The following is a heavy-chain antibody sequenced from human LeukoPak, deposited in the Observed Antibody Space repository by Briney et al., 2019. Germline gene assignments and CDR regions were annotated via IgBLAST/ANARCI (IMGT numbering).Heavy chain of an antibody. CDR1: AGSFSRYY. V-gene: IGHV4-34*01. D-gene: IGHD6-19*01. J-gene: IGHJ4*02. CDR2: INHSGRT. Sequence: PSETLSLTCAFSAGSFSRYYWSWIRQSPGEGLDWIGDINHSGRTNYNPSLKSRVTISVDTSKNQFSLKLSSVTAAGTAVYFCATRAWYYFDYWGQGTLVTVSS. CDR3: ATRAWYYFDY.